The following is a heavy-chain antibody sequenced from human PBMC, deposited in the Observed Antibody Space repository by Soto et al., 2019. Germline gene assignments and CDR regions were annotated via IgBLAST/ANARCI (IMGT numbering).Heavy chain of an antibody. D-gene: IGHD3-10*01. CDR2: IYYSGST. Sequence: SETLSLTCTVSGGSLSRYYWSWVRQPPGEGLEWIGYIYYSGSTNYNPSLKSRVTISVDTSKNQFPLKLSSVTAADTAVYYCATLGYYGSGSYSSFDYWGQGTLVTVSS. CDR3: ATLGYYGSGSYSSFDY. J-gene: IGHJ4*02. CDR1: GGSLSRYY. V-gene: IGHV4-59*08.